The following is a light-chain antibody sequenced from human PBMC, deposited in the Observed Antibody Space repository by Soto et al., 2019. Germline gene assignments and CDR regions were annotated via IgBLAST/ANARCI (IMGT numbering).Light chain of an antibody. CDR1: QSVSSK. V-gene: IGKV3-15*01. CDR2: SAS. J-gene: IGKJ1*01. CDR3: QQYDNFPQT. Sequence: EIVMTQSPATLSLSPGQRATLSCRASQSVSSKLAWYQQRPGQAPRLLIYSASTRATGIPARFSGSGSGTEFTLTISSLQSEDFAMYYCQQYDNFPQTFXRGTKVDIK.